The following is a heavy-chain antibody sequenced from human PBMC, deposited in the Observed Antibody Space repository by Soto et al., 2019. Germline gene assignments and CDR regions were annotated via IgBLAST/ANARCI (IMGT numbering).Heavy chain of an antibody. V-gene: IGHV3-48*03. Sequence: SLRLSCAASGFTFSSYEMNWVRQAPGKGLEWVSYISSSGSTIYYADSVKGRFTISRDNAKNSLYLQMNSLRAEDTAVYYCASASGYYYASIDYWGQGTLVTVSS. CDR1: GFTFSSYE. CDR3: ASASGYYYASIDY. D-gene: IGHD3-22*01. CDR2: ISSSGSTI. J-gene: IGHJ4*02.